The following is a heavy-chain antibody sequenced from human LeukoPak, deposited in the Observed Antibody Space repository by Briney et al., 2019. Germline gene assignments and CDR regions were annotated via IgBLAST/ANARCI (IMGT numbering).Heavy chain of an antibody. CDR1: GGSISSGGYY. D-gene: IGHD3-9*01. V-gene: IGHV4-31*03. CDR3: ARAYYDILTGYPFDY. CDR2: IYYSGRT. Sequence: SETLSLTCTVSGGSISSGGYYWSWIRQPPGKGLEWIGSIYYSGRTYYNPSLKSRVTISVDTSKNQFSLKLSSVTAADTAVYYCARAYYDILTGYPFDYWGQGTLVTVSS. J-gene: IGHJ4*02.